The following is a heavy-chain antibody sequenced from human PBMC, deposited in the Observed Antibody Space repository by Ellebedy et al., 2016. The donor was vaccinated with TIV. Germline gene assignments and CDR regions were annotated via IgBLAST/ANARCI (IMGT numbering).Heavy chain of an antibody. V-gene: IGHV3-23*01. J-gene: IGHJ4*02. CDR2: VSGSGGST. D-gene: IGHD5-18*01. CDR3: AKDGGGNRYGFDY. CDR1: GFTVSSYA. Sequence: PGGSLRLSCAASGFTVSSYAMNWVCQAPGKGLEWVSTVSGSGGSTYYADSVKGRFTISRDNSKNTVHLQMSSLRAEDTAVYYCAKDGGGNRYGFDYWGQGTLVTVSS.